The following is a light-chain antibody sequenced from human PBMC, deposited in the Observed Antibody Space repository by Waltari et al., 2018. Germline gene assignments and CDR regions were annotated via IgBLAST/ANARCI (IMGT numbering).Light chain of an antibody. CDR3: HQRTSWPLT. CDR1: QSVSAY. Sequence: EVVLTQSPATLSLSPGERATLSCRASQSVSAYLAWYQQKPGQSPRLLIYYASNRATGIPARFSGSGSGTDFTLTISSLEPEDFAFYYCHQRTSWPLTFGGGTKVEIK. J-gene: IGKJ4*01. V-gene: IGKV3-11*01. CDR2: YAS.